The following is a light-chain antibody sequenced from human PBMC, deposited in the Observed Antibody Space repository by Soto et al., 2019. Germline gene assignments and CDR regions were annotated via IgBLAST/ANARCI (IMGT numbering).Light chain of an antibody. CDR2: EVY. J-gene: IGLJ1*01. V-gene: IGLV2-8*01. CDR1: RDDVGGYNY. Sequence: ALTQPPSASGSPGQSVTISCTGTRDDVGGYNYVSWFQHHPGKAPKLMIYEVYKRPSGVPARFSGSKSGNTASLTVSGLQAGDEAIYYCSSYTSSSTDVFGTGTKVTVL. CDR3: SSYTSSSTDV.